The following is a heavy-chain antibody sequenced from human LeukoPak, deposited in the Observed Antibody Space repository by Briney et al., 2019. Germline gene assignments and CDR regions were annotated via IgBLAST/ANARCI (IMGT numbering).Heavy chain of an antibody. J-gene: IGHJ4*02. CDR3: VRDLDGFEY. CDR1: RDSVSSNIAA. Sequence: SQTLPLTCHISRDSVSSNIAAWHWTTQSPSRGLEWLGSTYYRYKWYNDYEVSVQSRITINPDTSKNQVSLQLNSVTPEDTGIYYCVRDLDGFEYWGQGTLVTVSS. CDR2: TYYRYKWYN. V-gene: IGHV6-1*01.